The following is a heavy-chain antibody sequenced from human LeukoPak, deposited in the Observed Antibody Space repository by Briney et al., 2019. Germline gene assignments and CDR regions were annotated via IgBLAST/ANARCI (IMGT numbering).Heavy chain of an antibody. CDR1: GFNFTNYN. D-gene: IGHD6-19*01. CDR2: ISSSGGST. Sequence: GGSLRLSCAASGFNFTNYNMNWVRQAPGKGPEYVSAISSSGGSTYDADSVKGRFTISRDNSKNTLYLQMSSLRAEDTAVYYCVKDSAPYSNGWGFDYWGQGTVVTVSS. V-gene: IGHV3-64D*09. J-gene: IGHJ4*02. CDR3: VKDSAPYSNGWGFDY.